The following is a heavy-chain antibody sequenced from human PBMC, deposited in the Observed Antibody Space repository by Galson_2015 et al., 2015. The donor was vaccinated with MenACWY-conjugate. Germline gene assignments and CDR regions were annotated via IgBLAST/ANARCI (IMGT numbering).Heavy chain of an antibody. CDR3: AKVMNCYSHD. Sequence: SLRLSCAASGFTFSNYAMTWVRQAPGKGLEWVSGIGSCGATRNYADSVEGRFTISRDNPKNTLYLQMNSLRAEDTAIYFCAKVMNCYSHDWGQGALVAVSS. CDR1: GFTFSNYA. CDR2: IGSCGATR. V-gene: IGHV3-23*01. D-gene: IGHD2-21*02. J-gene: IGHJ4*02.